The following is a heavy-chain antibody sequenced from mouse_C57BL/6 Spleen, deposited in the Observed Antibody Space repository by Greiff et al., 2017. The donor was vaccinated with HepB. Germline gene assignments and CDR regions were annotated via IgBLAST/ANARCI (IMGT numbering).Heavy chain of an antibody. CDR3: ARAGITTVGEAY. CDR2: INPGSGGT. D-gene: IGHD1-1*01. CDR1: GYAFTNYL. Sequence: QVQLQQSGAELVRPGTSVKVSCKASGYAFTNYLIEWVKQRPGQGLEWIGVINPGSGGTNYNEKFKGKATLTADKSSSTAYMQLSSLTSEDSAVYFCARAGITTVGEAYWGQGTLVTVSA. J-gene: IGHJ3*01. V-gene: IGHV1-54*01.